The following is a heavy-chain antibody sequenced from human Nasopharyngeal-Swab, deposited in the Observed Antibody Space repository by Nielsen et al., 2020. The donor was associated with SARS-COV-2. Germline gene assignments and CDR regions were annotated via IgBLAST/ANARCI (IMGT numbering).Heavy chain of an antibody. Sequence: RQAPGKGLEWVSYISGSSICSNHADSVKGRVTVSRDNAKNSLYLQMDSLRADDPAMYYCARPARGSWYFYYGMDVWGQGTTVTVSS. V-gene: IGHV3-11*03. CDR3: ARPARGSWYFYYGMDV. CDR2: ISGSSICS. D-gene: IGHD6-13*01. J-gene: IGHJ6*02.